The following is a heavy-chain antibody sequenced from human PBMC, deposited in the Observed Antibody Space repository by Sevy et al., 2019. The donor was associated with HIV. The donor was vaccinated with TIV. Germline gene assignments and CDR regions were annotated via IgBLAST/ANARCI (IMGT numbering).Heavy chain of an antibody. Sequence: ASVKVSCKASGYTFTSYGINWVRQAPGQGLEWMGWINVYNGNANYAQKLQGRGTMTTDKSTSTAYMELRSLRSDDTALYYCASGEKYCSGGSCYFHLDYWGQGTLVTVSS. CDR3: ASGEKYCSGGSCYFHLDY. V-gene: IGHV1-18*01. CDR2: INVYNGNA. CDR1: GYTFTSYG. J-gene: IGHJ4*02. D-gene: IGHD2-15*01.